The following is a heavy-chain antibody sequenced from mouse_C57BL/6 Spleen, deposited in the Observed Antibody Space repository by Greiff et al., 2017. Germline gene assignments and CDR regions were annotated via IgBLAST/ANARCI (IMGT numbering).Heavy chain of an antibody. CDR3: ASLNWDYFDY. Sequence: EVHLVESGPGLVKPSQSLSLTCSVTGYSITSGYYWNWIRQFPGNKLEWMGYISYDGSNNYNPSLKNRISITRDTSKNQFFLKLNSVTTEDTATYYCASLNWDYFDYWGQGTTLTVSS. J-gene: IGHJ2*01. D-gene: IGHD4-1*01. CDR1: GYSITSGYY. V-gene: IGHV3-6*01. CDR2: ISYDGSN.